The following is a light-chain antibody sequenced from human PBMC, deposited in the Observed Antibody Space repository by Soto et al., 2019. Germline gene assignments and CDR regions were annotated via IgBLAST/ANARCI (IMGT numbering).Light chain of an antibody. V-gene: IGKV3-11*01. J-gene: IGKJ1*01. CDR2: ESS. CDR1: QNVANY. CDR3: QQRSNWPQK. Sequence: EIVLTQSPATLSLSPGERATLSCRASQNVANYLDWYQQKPGQAPRLLIYESSNRATGSAARFSGSGSGTDFTLTISSLEPEDFAVYYCQQRSNWPQKFGQGTRWIAN.